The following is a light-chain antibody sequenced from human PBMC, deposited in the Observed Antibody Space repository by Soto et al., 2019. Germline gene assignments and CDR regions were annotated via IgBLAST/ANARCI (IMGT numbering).Light chain of an antibody. V-gene: IGLV2-8*01. J-gene: IGLJ1*01. CDR1: SGDVGAYDY. CDR2: EVT. Sequence: SVLTQPRSVSGPPGQSVTISCTGTSGDVGAYDYVSWYQQHPGKAPKLLIYEVTKRPLGVPDRFSGSKSGNAASLTVSGLQAEDEADYYCSSYAGSNYPYVFGTGTKVTV. CDR3: SSYAGSNYPYV.